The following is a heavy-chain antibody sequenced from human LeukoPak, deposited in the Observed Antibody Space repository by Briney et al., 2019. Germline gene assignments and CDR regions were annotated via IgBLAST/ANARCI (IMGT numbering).Heavy chain of an antibody. CDR3: ARVWEGDYGDYDGAFDI. CDR1: GYTFTSYG. Sequence: GASVKVSCKASGYTFTSYGISWVRQAPGQGLEWMGWISAYNGNTNYAQKLQGRVTMTTDTSTSTAYMELRSLRSDDTAVYYCARVWEGDYGDYDGAFDIWGQGTMVTVSS. J-gene: IGHJ3*02. V-gene: IGHV1-18*01. D-gene: IGHD4-17*01. CDR2: ISAYNGNT.